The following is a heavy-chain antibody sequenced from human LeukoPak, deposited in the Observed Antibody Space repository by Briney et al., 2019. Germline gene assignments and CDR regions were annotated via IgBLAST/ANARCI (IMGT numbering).Heavy chain of an antibody. CDR1: EYSFPSYW. Sequence: GESLKISCKGSEYSFPSYWISWVRQMPGKGLEWMGRIDPSDSYTNYSPSFQGHVTISADKSISTAYLQWSSLKASDTAMYYCARQNRYYYYGMDVWGQGTTVTVSS. J-gene: IGHJ6*02. D-gene: IGHD1-14*01. V-gene: IGHV5-10-1*01. CDR3: ARQNRYYYYGMDV. CDR2: IDPSDSYT.